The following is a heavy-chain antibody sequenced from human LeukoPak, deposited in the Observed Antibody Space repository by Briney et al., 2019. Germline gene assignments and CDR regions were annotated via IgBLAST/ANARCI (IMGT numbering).Heavy chain of an antibody. J-gene: IGHJ6*03. V-gene: IGHV3-7*01. CDR2: IKTDGSQI. CDR1: GFTFNSYW. D-gene: IGHD2-15*01. CDR3: ARDPATLVYYMDV. Sequence: GGSLRLSCAASGFTFNSYWMSWVRQAPGKGLEWVANIKTDGSQIYYVDSVKGRFTISRDNAKNSLYLQMNSLRAEDTAVYYCARDPATLVYYMDVWGKGTTVTISS.